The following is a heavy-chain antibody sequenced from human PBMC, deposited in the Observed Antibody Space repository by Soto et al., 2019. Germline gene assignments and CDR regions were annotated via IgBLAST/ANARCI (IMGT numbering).Heavy chain of an antibody. Sequence: PSETLSLTCTVSSGSINENYYWNWIRQSPGKGLAWIGYVFHTATTHYNPSLESRVTLSISTSKNQFSMTLTSLAASDTAIYYCARAPLSPTVRTFDVGGPGTRVTVS. D-gene: IGHD3-10*02. CDR3: ARAPLSPTVRTFDV. J-gene: IGHJ3*01. V-gene: IGHV4-59*01. CDR1: SGSINENYY. CDR2: VFHTATT.